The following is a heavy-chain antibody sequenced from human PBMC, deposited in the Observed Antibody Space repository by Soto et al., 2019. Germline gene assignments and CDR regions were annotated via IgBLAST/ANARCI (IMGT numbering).Heavy chain of an antibody. CDR3: ARDSQQWLSYYMDV. Sequence: ASVKVSCKASGYTFTSYCMNWVRQAPGQGLEWMGWINPNSCGTNYAQKFQGWVTMSRDTSISTAYMELSRLRSDDTAVYYCARDSQQWLSYYMDVWGKGTTVTVSS. V-gene: IGHV1-2*04. CDR1: GYTFTSYC. J-gene: IGHJ6*03. CDR2: INPNSCGT. D-gene: IGHD6-19*01.